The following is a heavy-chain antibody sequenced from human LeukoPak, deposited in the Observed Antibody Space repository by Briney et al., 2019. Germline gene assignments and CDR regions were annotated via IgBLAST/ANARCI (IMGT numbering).Heavy chain of an antibody. V-gene: IGHV3-48*03. CDR2: ISSSGSTI. CDR3: ARTSGYSGSYFDY. J-gene: IGHJ4*02. D-gene: IGHD1-26*01. CDR1: GFTFSSYE. Sequence: PGGSLRLSCAASGFTFSSYEMNWVRQAPGKGLEWVSYISSSGSTIYYADSVKGRFTISRDNAKNSLYLQMNSLRAEDTAVYYCARTSGYSGSYFDYWGQGTLVTVSS.